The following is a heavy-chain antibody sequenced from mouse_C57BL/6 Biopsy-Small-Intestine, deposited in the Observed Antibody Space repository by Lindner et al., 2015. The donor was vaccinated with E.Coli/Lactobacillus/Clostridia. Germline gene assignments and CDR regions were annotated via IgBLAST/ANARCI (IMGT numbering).Heavy chain of an antibody. CDR1: GFNIKDSL. V-gene: IGHV14-1*01. Sequence: VQLQESGAELVRPGASVKLSCTASGFNIKDSLIHWVKQRPEQGLEWIGWIDPEDGETKYAPKFQDKATLTADTSSNTAYLHLSSLTSEDTALYYCTRNGNSMDYWGQGTSVTVSS. CDR2: IDPEDGET. CDR3: TRNGNSMDY. J-gene: IGHJ4*01.